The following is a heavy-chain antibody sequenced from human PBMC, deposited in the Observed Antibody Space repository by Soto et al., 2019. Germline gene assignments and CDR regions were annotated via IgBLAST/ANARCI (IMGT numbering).Heavy chain of an antibody. Sequence: GASVKVSCKASGYSFRSWSMYCVRQAPGQRLEWMGWINTGNGDTKYSQKFKGRVTFTRDTPASTAYMELSSLRSEDTAVYYCARYVMDVWGQGNTVPVSS. V-gene: IGHV1-3*04. CDR2: INTGNGDT. CDR3: ARYVMDV. J-gene: IGHJ6*02. CDR1: GYSFRSWS.